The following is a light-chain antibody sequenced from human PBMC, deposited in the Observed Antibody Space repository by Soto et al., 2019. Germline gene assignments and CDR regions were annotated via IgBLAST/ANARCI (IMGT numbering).Light chain of an antibody. V-gene: IGKV3-15*01. CDR1: QSVSTN. J-gene: IGKJ1*01. Sequence: EIVLTQSPATLSLSPGERATLSCRASQSVSTNLAWYQQKPGQAPRLLIYRASTRATGIPARFSGSGSGTEFTLTISSLQSEDFAVYYCQQYNNWPPWTFGQGTKVDIK. CDR3: QQYNNWPPWT. CDR2: RAS.